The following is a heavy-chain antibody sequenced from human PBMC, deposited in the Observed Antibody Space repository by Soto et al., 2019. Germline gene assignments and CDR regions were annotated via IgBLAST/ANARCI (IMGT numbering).Heavy chain of an antibody. CDR3: ARSYYDSLGFTVGP. Sequence: SETLSLTCNVSGDSVSSGYWSWIRQPPGKGLEWIGFMYFGGSFNYNPPLAGRVTISVETSKNQFSMKMTSVTAADTAVYYCARSYYDSLGFTVGPWGQGTLVTVSS. V-gene: IGHV4-59*02. D-gene: IGHD3-22*01. CDR1: GDSVSSGY. J-gene: IGHJ5*02. CDR2: MYFGGSF.